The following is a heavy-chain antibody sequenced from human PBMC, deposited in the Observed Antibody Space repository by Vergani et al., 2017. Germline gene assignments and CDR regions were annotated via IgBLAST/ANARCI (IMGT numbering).Heavy chain of an antibody. J-gene: IGHJ4*02. CDR1: GYIFNSYY. CDR2: LDPRGGPP. CDR3: VGPGDDYRNMITYFLDY. V-gene: IGHV1-46*02. Sequence: QVQLVQSGAAVKKPGASVKLSCKSSGYIFNSYYIHWVRQAPGQGLEWMGLLDPRGGPPTYAEKFEGRVTLTSDTSTSTFYMELRSLRSDDTAVYYCVGPGDDYRNMITYFLDYWGQGSLVSVSS. D-gene: IGHD3-16*01.